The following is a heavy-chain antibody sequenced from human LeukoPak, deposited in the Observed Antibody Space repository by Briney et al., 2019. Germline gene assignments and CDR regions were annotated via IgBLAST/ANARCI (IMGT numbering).Heavy chain of an antibody. D-gene: IGHD6-19*01. CDR3: ATEGAWQWLVSYYYYGMDV. CDR1: GYTLTELS. J-gene: IGHJ6*02. CDR2: FDPEDGET. Sequence: ASVKVSCKVSGYTLTELSMHWVRQAPGKGLEWMGGFDPEDGETIYAQKFQGRVTMTEDTSTDTAYMELSSLRSEDTAVYYCATEGAWQWLVSYYYYGMDVWGQGTTVTVSS. V-gene: IGHV1-24*01.